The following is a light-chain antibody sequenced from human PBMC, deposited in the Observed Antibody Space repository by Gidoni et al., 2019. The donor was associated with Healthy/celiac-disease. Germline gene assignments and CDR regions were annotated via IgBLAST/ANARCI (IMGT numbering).Light chain of an antibody. Sequence: DIQLTQSPSFLSASVGDRVTITCRASQGSSSYLAWYQQKPGKAPKLLIYAASTLQSGVPSRFSGSGSGTEFTLTISSLQPEDFATYYCQQLNSYPRTFXQXTKLEIK. CDR1: QGSSSY. CDR2: AAS. CDR3: QQLNSYPRT. J-gene: IGKJ2*02. V-gene: IGKV1-9*01.